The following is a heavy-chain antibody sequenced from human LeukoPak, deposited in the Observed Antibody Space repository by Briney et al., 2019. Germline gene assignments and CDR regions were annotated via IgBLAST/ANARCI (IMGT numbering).Heavy chain of an antibody. V-gene: IGHV1-69*04. CDR3: ARDQSGSSWSGPFDY. CDR1: GGTFSSYA. D-gene: IGHD6-13*01. J-gene: IGHJ4*02. CDR2: IIPILGIA. Sequence: SVKVSCKASGGTFSSYAISWVRQAPGQGLEWMGRIIPILGIANYAQKFQGRVTITADKSTSTAYMELSSLRSEDKAVYYCARDQSGSSWSGPFDYWGQGTLVTVSS.